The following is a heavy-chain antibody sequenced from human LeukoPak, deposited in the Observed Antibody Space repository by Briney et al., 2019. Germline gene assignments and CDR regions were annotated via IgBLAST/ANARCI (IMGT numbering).Heavy chain of an antibody. CDR3: AKENPVGGTNYFDY. V-gene: IGHV3-23*01. Sequence: HPGGSLRLSCAASGFIFRSYPMSWVCQAPGKGLEWVSAITSGGDKTYYGDSVKGRFTISRDNSKNTLSLQMNSLRPEDTAVYYCAKENPVGGTNYFDYWGQGTLVTVSS. CDR2: ITSGGDKT. CDR1: GFIFRSYP. D-gene: IGHD1-26*01. J-gene: IGHJ4*02.